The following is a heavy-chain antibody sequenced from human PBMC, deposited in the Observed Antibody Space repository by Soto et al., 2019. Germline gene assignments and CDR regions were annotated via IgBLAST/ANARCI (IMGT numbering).Heavy chain of an antibody. CDR2: ISAYNGNT. CDR3: ARDKGNVGLGELFTGGYYYYGMDV. CDR1: GYTFTSYG. Sequence: ASVKVSCKASGYTFTSYGISWVRQAPGQGLEWMGWISAYNGNTNYAQKLQGRVTMTTDTSTSTAYMELRSLRSDDTAVYYCARDKGNVGLGELFTGGYYYYGMDVWGQGTTVTVSS. J-gene: IGHJ6*02. V-gene: IGHV1-18*01. D-gene: IGHD3-10*01.